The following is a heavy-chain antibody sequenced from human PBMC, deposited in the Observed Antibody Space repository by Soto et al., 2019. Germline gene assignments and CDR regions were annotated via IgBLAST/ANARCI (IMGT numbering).Heavy chain of an antibody. Sequence: QVQLVQSGAEVQKPGSSVKVSCKASGGTFSSYSINWVRQAPGQGLEWMGEIIPIFGTANYAQKFQGRVTITADESTSTAYLSLSSMRSEDTAVYYCARDGGRHSGGIDYWGQGTLVTVYS. CDR2: IIPIFGTA. CDR3: ARDGGRHSGGIDY. J-gene: IGHJ4*02. CDR1: GGTFSSYS. V-gene: IGHV1-69*01. D-gene: IGHD1-26*01.